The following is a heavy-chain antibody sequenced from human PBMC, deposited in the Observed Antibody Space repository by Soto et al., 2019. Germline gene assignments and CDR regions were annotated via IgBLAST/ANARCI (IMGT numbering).Heavy chain of an antibody. CDR2: IKRKIDGETT. D-gene: IGHD2-15*01. Sequence: EVQLVESGGGLVKPGGSLRLSCVASGFSITNAWMNWVRQAPGKGLEWVGRIKRKIDGETTDYAEPVKGRFTISRDDSKNMLYLQMNSLKGDDTALYYCTTGSVEGVWGEGTTVTVSS. J-gene: IGHJ6*04. CDR1: GFSITNAW. CDR3: TTGSVEGV. V-gene: IGHV3-15*07.